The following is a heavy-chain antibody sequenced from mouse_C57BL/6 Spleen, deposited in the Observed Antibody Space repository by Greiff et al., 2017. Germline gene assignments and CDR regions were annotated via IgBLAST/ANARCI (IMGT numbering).Heavy chain of an antibody. D-gene: IGHD5-5*01. CDR3: IYLIRGFAY. Sequence: EVQLVESGAELVRPGASVKLSCTASGFNIKDDYMHWVKQRPEQGLEWIGWIDPENGDTEYASKFQGKATITADTSSNTAYLQLSSLTSEDTAVYYCIYLIRGFAYWGQGTLVTVSA. CDR1: GFNIKDDY. V-gene: IGHV14-4*01. CDR2: IDPENGDT. J-gene: IGHJ3*01.